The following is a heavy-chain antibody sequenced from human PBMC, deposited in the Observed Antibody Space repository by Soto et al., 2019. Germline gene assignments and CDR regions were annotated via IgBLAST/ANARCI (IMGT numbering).Heavy chain of an antibody. CDR2: INPKGRGT. CDR1: GYTFTDYF. Sequence: ASVKVSCKASGYTFTDYFIHWVRQAPGQGFEWMGWINPKGRGTNYAQKFQGRVTMTRDTSNSTAYMELRGLRSDDTAVYYCARVTLKAGNWLDPWGQGTLVTVS. J-gene: IGHJ5*02. CDR3: ARVTLKAGNWLDP. V-gene: IGHV1-2*02.